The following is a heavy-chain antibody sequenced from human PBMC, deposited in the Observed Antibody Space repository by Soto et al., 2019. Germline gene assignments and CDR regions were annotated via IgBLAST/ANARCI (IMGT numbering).Heavy chain of an antibody. Sequence: QVQLVQSGAEVKKPGASVKVSCKASGYTFTNYDINWVRQATGQGPEWMGWINPNPGKTGYAQKFKVRVAMTRDTSPSTAYITLYSLKSAYTAVFYCASNGSSWSPLSDYVYGLNIWGQGTMVTVSS. CDR2: INPNPGKT. CDR1: GYTFTNYD. J-gene: IGHJ3*02. V-gene: IGHV1-8*01. D-gene: IGHD6-13*01. CDR3: ASNGSSWSPLSDYVYGLNI.